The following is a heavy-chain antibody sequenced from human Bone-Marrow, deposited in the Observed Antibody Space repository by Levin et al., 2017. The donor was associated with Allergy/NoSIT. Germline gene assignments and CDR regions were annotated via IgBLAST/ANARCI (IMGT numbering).Heavy chain of an antibody. CDR1: GFTFSSYA. D-gene: IGHD3-10*01. V-gene: IGHV3-23*01. J-gene: IGHJ4*02. Sequence: TGGSLRLSCAASGFTFSSYAMTWVRQAPGKGLEWVSTITSRSGGATHYADSVKGRLTISRDNSKNTLYLQMNSLRAEDTALYYCVKDVLSYPYYWGQGTLVTVSS. CDR3: VKDVLSYPYY. CDR2: ITSRSGGAT.